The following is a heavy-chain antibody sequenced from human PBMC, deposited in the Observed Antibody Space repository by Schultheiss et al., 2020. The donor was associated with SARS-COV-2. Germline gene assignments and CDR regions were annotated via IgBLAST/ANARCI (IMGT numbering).Heavy chain of an antibody. J-gene: IGHJ4*02. V-gene: IGHV3-21*01. CDR3: AKDQAGNPYY. Sequence: GGSLRLSCAASGFTFSSYAMSWVRQAPGKGLEWVSSISSSSSYIYYADSVKGRFTISRDNAKNSLYLQMNSLRAEDTAVYYCAKDQAGNPYYWGQGTLVTVSS. CDR2: ISSSSSYI. D-gene: IGHD3-10*01. CDR1: GFTFSSYA.